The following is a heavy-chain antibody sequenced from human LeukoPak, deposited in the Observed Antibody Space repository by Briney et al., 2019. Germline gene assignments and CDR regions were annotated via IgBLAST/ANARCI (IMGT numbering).Heavy chain of an antibody. V-gene: IGHV4-59*01. J-gene: IGHJ3*02. CDR2: IYYSGSN. Sequence: SETLSLTCTVSGCSISSYYWSWIRQPPGKGLEWIAYIYYSGSNNYNPALESLVTISVDSSKNQFSLKLSSVAAADTAVYYCAREVGATADGAFDIWGQGKMVTVSA. CDR3: AREVGATADGAFDI. D-gene: IGHD1-26*01. CDR1: GCSISSYY.